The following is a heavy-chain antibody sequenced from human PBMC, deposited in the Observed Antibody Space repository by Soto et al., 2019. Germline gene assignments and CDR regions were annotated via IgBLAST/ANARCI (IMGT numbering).Heavy chain of an antibody. D-gene: IGHD3-10*01. CDR3: TRYWVDYYGSGNYYPRFDP. CDR1: GFGFRTYW. Sequence: GGSLRLSCVASGFGFRTYWMHWVRQVPGKGLVWVARINSDGDTSTYADSVKGRFSISRDNTKNTLFLQMNGLRDDDTAVYYCTRYWVDYYGSGNYYPRFDPWGQGALVTVSS. CDR2: INSDGDTS. J-gene: IGHJ5*01. V-gene: IGHV3-74*01.